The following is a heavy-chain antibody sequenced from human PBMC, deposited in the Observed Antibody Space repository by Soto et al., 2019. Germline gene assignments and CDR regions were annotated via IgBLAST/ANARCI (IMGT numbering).Heavy chain of an antibody. Sequence: GESLKISCAASGLDFSSEVMCWVRQAPGKGLEWVSSISGSGRTIYHADSMRGRFAISRDNSKNSLYLQLNNLRVDDTAVYYCAKVGPSYYYGMDVWGQGTRVTVSS. V-gene: IGHV3-23*01. J-gene: IGHJ6*02. CDR3: AKVGPSYYYGMDV. D-gene: IGHD1-26*01. CDR2: ISGSGRTI. CDR1: GLDFSSEV.